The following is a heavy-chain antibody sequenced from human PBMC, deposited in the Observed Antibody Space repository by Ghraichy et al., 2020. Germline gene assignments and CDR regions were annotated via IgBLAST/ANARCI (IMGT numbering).Heavy chain of an antibody. CDR1: GGSISSGSFS. Sequence: SQTLSLTCAVSGGSISSGSFSWSWIRQPPGKGLEWIGYIYHSGTTYYNPSLKRRVTISLDDSKNQFSLKLSSVPAADTAVYYCARAPYDDDGFYDAGFDVWGQGIMFTVSS. CDR2: IYHSGTT. CDR3: ARAPYDDDGFYDAGFDV. V-gene: IGHV4-30-2*01. D-gene: IGHD3-22*01. J-gene: IGHJ3*01.